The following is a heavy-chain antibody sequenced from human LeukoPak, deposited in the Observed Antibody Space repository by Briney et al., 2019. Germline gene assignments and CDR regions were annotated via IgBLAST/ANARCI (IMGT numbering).Heavy chain of an antibody. CDR2: INHSGST. J-gene: IGHJ4*02. V-gene: IGHV4-34*01. Sequence: KPSETLSLTCAVYGGSFSGYYWSWIRQPPGKGLEWIGEINHSGSTNYNPSLKSRVTISVDTSKNQFSLKLSSVTAADTAVYYCARGKEAPDILTGHPHAPFDYWGQGTLVTVSS. D-gene: IGHD3-9*01. CDR3: ARGKEAPDILTGHPHAPFDY. CDR1: GGSFSGYY.